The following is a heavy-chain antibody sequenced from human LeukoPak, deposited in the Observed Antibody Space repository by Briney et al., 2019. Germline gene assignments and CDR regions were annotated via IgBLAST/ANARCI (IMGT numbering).Heavy chain of an antibody. CDR3: AREPILLTIFGVVTDY. CDR2: ISYDGSNK. Sequence: GGSLRLSCAASGFTFSSYAMHWVRQAPGKGLDWVAVISYDGSNKYYADSVKGRFTISRDNSKNTLYLQMNSLRAEDTAVYYRAREPILLTIFGVVTDYWGQGTLVTVSS. D-gene: IGHD3-3*01. V-gene: IGHV3-30-3*01. CDR1: GFTFSSYA. J-gene: IGHJ4*02.